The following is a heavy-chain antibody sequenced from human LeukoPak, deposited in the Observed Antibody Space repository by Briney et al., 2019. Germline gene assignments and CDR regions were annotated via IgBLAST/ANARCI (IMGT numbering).Heavy chain of an antibody. J-gene: IGHJ6*03. D-gene: IGHD6-25*01. V-gene: IGHV4-61*02. CDR2: IYTSGST. Sequence: SETLSLTCTVSGGSISSSSYYWSWIRQPAGKGLEWIGRIYTSGSTNYNPSLKSRVTISIDTSKNQFSLTLTSVTAADTAVYYCARGPPMDVWGNGTTVTISS. CDR1: GGSISSSSYY. CDR3: ARGPPMDV.